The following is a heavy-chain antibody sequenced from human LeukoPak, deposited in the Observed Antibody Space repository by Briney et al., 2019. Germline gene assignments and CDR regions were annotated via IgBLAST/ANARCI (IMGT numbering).Heavy chain of an antibody. CDR3: ARPTQPYCSSTSCYRGHRLECDY. CDR2: INPNSGGT. V-gene: IGHV1-2*02. CDR1: GGTFSSYA. D-gene: IGHD2-2*02. J-gene: IGHJ4*02. Sequence: ASVKVSCKASGGTFSSYAISWVRQAPGQGLEWMGWINPNSGGTNYAQKFQGRVTMTRDTSISTAYMELSRLRSDDTAVYYCARPTQPYCSSTSCYRGHRLECDYWGQGTLATVSS.